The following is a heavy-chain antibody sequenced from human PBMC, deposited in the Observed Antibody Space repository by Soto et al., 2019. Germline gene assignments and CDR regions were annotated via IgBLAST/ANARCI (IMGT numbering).Heavy chain of an antibody. CDR3: ARDSSSWFYYYYGMDV. D-gene: IGHD6-13*01. J-gene: IGHJ6*02. CDR1: GFTFSSYW. Sequence: GGFLRLSCAASGFTFSSYWMSWVRQAPGKGLEWVANIKQDGSEKYYVDSVKGRFTISRDNAKNSLYLQMNSLRAEDTAVYYCARDSSSWFYYYYGMDVWGQGTTVTVSS. CDR2: IKQDGSEK. V-gene: IGHV3-7*01.